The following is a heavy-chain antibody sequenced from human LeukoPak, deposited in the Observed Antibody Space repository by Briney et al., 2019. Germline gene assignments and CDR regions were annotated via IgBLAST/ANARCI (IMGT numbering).Heavy chain of an antibody. J-gene: IGHJ4*02. Sequence: PSETLSLTCTVSGGSISSSSYYWGWIRQPPGKGLEWIGSIYYSGSTNYNPSLKSRVTISVDTSKNQFSLKLSSVTAADTAVYYCARSYSSSWYYGGFDYWGQGTLVTVSS. CDR3: ARSYSSSWYYGGFDY. CDR1: GGSISSSSYY. D-gene: IGHD6-13*01. CDR2: IYYSGST. V-gene: IGHV4-39*01.